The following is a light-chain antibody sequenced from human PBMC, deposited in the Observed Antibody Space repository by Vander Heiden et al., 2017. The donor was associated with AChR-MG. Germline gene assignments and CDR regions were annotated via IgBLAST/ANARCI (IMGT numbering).Light chain of an antibody. CDR2: DVR. Sequence: HSVLPQPASVSGPPGPAITTSCSGASGDLGSYQYAPWSRQDPVMVPQMLNYDVRSRPAAVSDRFSGTKAGNTTSLTISGLQAEDEADYYCSSYTTSTLYVFGSGTKVTVL. CDR3: SSYTTSTLYV. J-gene: IGLJ1*01. CDR1: SGDLGSYQY. V-gene: IGLV2-14*03.